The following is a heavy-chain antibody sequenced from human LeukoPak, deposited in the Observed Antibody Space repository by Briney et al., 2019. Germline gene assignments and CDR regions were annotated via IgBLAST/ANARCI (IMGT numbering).Heavy chain of an antibody. CDR3: AKATGYLL. CDR2: ISNSDSTT. D-gene: IGHD1-14*01. CDR1: GFTFTNYA. J-gene: IGHJ4*02. Sequence: PGGSLRLSCASSGFTFTNYAMSWVRQAPGKGLEWVSTISNSDSTTYYADSVKGRFTISRDDSENTLSLQMNSLRAEDTAVYYCAKATGYLLWGQGTLVTVSS. V-gene: IGHV3-23*01.